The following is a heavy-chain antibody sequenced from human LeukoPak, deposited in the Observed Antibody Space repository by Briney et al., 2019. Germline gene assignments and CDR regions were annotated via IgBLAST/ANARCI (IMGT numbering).Heavy chain of an antibody. Sequence: GGSLRLSCAASGFTFSSYAMSWVRQAPGKGLEWVSAISGSGGSTYYADSVKGRFTISRDNSKNTLYLQMNSLRAEDTALYYCAKDIGSMVRGVIYAFDIWGQGTMVTVSS. V-gene: IGHV3-23*01. D-gene: IGHD3-10*01. CDR2: ISGSGGST. J-gene: IGHJ3*02. CDR1: GFTFSSYA. CDR3: AKDIGSMVRGVIYAFDI.